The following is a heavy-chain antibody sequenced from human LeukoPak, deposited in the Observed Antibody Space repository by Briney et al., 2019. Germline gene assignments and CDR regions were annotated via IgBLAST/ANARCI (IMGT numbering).Heavy chain of an antibody. CDR2: ISATGSLI. D-gene: IGHD3-10*01. CDR1: GFTFTNYE. Sequence: PGGSLRLSCAASGFTFTNYEMIWIRQAPGKGLEWVSFISATGSLIQYGDSVKGRFTISRDNAKDSLSLQMNSLRAEDTAVYYCARSGTLPMVDYWGHGTLVTVSS. CDR3: ARSGTLPMVDY. J-gene: IGHJ4*01. V-gene: IGHV3-48*03.